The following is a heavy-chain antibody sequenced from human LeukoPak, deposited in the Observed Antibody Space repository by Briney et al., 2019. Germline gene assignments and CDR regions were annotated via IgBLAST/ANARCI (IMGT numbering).Heavy chain of an antibody. V-gene: IGHV3-30-3*01. J-gene: IGHJ4*02. Sequence: GGSLRLSCAASGFTFSSYAMHWVRQAPGKGLEWVAVISYDGSNKYYADSVKGRFTISGDNSKNTLYLQMNSLRAEDTAVYYCAKDLSYGFDYWGQGTLVTVSS. CDR1: GFTFSSYA. CDR2: ISYDGSNK. D-gene: IGHD5-18*01. CDR3: AKDLSYGFDY.